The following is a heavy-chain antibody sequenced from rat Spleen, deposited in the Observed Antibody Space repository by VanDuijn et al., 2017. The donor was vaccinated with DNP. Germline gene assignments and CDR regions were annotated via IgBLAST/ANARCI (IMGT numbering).Heavy chain of an antibody. CDR2: IGTADTNT. Sequence: EVQLVESGGGLVQPGRSLKLSCAASGFTLSNYGMAWVRQAPTKGLEWVASIGTADTNTDFRDSVMDRFTNSRDNAKNTQYLKMDSLRSEDTATYYCARWNSGHFDYWGQGVMVPVSS. CDR1: GFTLSNYG. V-gene: IGHV5S13*01. CDR3: ARWNSGHFDY. D-gene: IGHD4-3*01. J-gene: IGHJ2*01.